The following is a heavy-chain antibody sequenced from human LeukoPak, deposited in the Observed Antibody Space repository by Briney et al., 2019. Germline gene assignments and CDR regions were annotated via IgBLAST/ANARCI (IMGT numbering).Heavy chain of an antibody. V-gene: IGHV3-23*01. D-gene: IGHD3-22*01. CDR2: ISGSGGST. CDR3: AKERITMIVVVQPNWFDP. Sequence: PGGSLRLSCAASGFTFSSYAMSWVRQASGKGLEWVSAISGSGGSTYYADSVKGRFTISRDNSKNTLYLQMNSLRAEDTAVYYCAKERITMIVVVQPNWFDPWGQGTLVTVSS. J-gene: IGHJ5*02. CDR1: GFTFSSYA.